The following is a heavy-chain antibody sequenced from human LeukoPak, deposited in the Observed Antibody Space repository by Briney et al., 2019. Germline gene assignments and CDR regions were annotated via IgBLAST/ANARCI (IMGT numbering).Heavy chain of an antibody. CDR1: GFTFSSYA. J-gene: IGHJ4*02. CDR2: ISSSGGST. CDR3: AKVTHTGTYYYGAGSSPVDY. Sequence: PGGSLRLSCAASGFTFSSYAMSWVRQAPGKGLEWVSAISSSGGSTYYADSVKGRFTISRDNSKNTLYLQMNSLRAEDTAIYYCAKVTHTGTYYYGAGSSPVDYWGQGTLVTVSS. V-gene: IGHV3-23*01. D-gene: IGHD3-10*01.